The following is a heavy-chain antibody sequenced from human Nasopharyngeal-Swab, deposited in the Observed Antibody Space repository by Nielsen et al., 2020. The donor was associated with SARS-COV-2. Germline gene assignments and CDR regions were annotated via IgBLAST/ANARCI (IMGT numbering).Heavy chain of an antibody. Sequence: GESLKISCAASGFTFSSYWMSWVRQAPGKGLEWVANIKQDGSEKYYVDSVKGRFTISRDNAKNSLYLQMNSLRAGDTAVYYCARGSPRRHYGDYGDFDYWGQGTLVTVSS. V-gene: IGHV3-7*01. J-gene: IGHJ4*02. D-gene: IGHD4-17*01. CDR2: IKQDGSEK. CDR3: ARGSPRRHYGDYGDFDY. CDR1: GFTFSSYW.